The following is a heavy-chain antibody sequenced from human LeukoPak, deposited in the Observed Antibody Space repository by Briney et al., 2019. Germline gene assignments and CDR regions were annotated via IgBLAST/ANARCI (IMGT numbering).Heavy chain of an antibody. CDR1: GFTFSSYS. CDR3: AKEARIVTSGAEFDF. D-gene: IGHD2-21*01. Sequence: GGSLRLSCAASGFTFSSYSMNWVRQAPGKGLEWVSYVGSSSNTIYYADSVKGRFTISRDNSKNTLSLQMNSLRAEDAAVYYCAKEARIVTSGAEFDFWGQGTLVTVSS. V-gene: IGHV3-48*01. CDR2: VGSSSNTI. J-gene: IGHJ4*02.